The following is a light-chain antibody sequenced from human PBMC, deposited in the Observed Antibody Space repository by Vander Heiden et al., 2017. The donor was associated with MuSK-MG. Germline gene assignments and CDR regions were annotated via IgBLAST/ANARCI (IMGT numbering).Light chain of an antibody. J-gene: IGKJ2*01. Sequence: DIQMTHSHSSLSASVGDKVTITCRASESISSYLNWYQQKSRKAPKLLIYSASSLQSGVPSRFSGSGSGTDFTLTISSLQPEDFATYYCLQSYSTPQTFGQGTKLEIK. V-gene: IGKV1-39*01. CDR1: ESISSY. CDR2: SAS. CDR3: LQSYSTPQT.